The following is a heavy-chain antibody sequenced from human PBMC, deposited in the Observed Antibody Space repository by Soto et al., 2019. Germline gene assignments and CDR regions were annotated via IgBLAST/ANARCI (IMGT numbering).Heavy chain of an antibody. V-gene: IGHV3-9*01. Sequence: GGSLRLSCAASGFTFDDYAMHWVRQAPGKGLEWVSGISWNSGSIGYADSVKGRFTISRDNAKNSLYLQMNSLRAEDTALYYCAKDMSLGYGDYVKLDYWGQGTLVTVSS. J-gene: IGHJ4*02. CDR1: GFTFDDYA. CDR2: ISWNSGSI. CDR3: AKDMSLGYGDYVKLDY. D-gene: IGHD4-17*01.